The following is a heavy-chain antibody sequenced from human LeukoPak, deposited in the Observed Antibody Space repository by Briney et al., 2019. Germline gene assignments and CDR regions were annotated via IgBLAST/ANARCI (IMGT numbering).Heavy chain of an antibody. V-gene: IGHV3-30*03. Sequence: GGSLRLSCAASGFTFSSYGMHWVRQAPGKGLEWVAVISYDGSNKYYADSVKGRFTISRDNSKNIVYIQMNSLTTDDTAVYYCARERVTVTTFPKRDSRRSYYFDCWGHGTLVTVSS. D-gene: IGHD4-17*01. J-gene: IGHJ4*01. CDR2: ISYDGSNK. CDR3: ARERVTVTTFPKRDSRRSYYFDC. CDR1: GFTFSSYG.